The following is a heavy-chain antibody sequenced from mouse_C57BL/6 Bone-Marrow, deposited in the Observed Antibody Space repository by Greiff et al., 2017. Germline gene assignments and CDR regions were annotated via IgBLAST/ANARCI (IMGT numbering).Heavy chain of an antibody. CDR1: GYTFTSYW. CDR2: IHPHSGST. V-gene: IGHV1-64*01. Sequence: QVQLQQPGAELVKPGASVTLSCKASGYTFTSYWMHWVKQRPGQGLEWIGLIHPHSGSTNYNEKFKSKATLTVDKSSSTAYMQLSSLTSEDSAVYYCARAVVCAYWGQGTLVTVSA. CDR3: ARAVVCAY. J-gene: IGHJ3*01.